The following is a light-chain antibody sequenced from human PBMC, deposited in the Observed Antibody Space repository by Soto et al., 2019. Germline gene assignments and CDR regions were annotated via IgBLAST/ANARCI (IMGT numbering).Light chain of an antibody. CDR3: QQSNNYPWT. Sequence: DIQMTQSPSTLSASVGDRVTITCRASQYIHNYLAWYQQKPGEAHKLLIYEAANLESGVPSRFSGSGTGTEFTLTISSLQPDDFATYYCQQSNNYPWTFGQGTRVEI. CDR1: QYIHNY. V-gene: IGKV1-5*03. J-gene: IGKJ1*01. CDR2: EAA.